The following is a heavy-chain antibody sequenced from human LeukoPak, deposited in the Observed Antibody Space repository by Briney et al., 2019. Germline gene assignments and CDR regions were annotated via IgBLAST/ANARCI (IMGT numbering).Heavy chain of an antibody. Sequence: SETLSLTCTVSGGSISSGGYYWSWIRQHPGKGLEWIGYIYYSGSTYYNPSLKSRVTISVDTSKNQFSLKLSSVTAADTAVYYCARLDRSSWYVGFDYWGQGTLVTVSS. D-gene: IGHD6-13*01. J-gene: IGHJ4*02. CDR3: ARLDRSSWYVGFDY. CDR2: IYYSGST. CDR1: GGSISSGGYY. V-gene: IGHV4-31*03.